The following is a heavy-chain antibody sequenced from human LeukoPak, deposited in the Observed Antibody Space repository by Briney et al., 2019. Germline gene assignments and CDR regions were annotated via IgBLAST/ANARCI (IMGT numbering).Heavy chain of an antibody. CDR1: GFTFSSYA. Sequence: GGSLRLSCAASGFTFSSYAMSWVRQAPGKGLEWVSAISGSGGSTYYADSVKGRFTISRDNSKNTLYLQMNSLRAEDTVVYYCAKTTYYDYVWGSYRYLGYPDYWGQGTLVTASS. V-gene: IGHV3-23*01. J-gene: IGHJ4*02. D-gene: IGHD3-16*02. CDR2: ISGSGGST. CDR3: AKTTYYDYVWGSYRYLGYPDY.